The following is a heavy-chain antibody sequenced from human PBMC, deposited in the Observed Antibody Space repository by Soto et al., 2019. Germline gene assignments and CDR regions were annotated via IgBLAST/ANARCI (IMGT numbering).Heavy chain of an antibody. CDR1: GFTFSSFG. Sequence: QVQLVESGGGVVQPGTSLRLSCAASGFTFSSFGIHWVRQAPGKGLEWVAVISYDGIDKNYGDSVKGRFTIYRENSKNMVDLEMNRLRIEDTAVYPCAKDLSEMARIRPAYWGQGVLVALSS. CDR3: AKDLSEMARIRPAY. D-gene: IGHD5-12*01. CDR2: ISYDGIDK. V-gene: IGHV3-30*18. J-gene: IGHJ4*02.